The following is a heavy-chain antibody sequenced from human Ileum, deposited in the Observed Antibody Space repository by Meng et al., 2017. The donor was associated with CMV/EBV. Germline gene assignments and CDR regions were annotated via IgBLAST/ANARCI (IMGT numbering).Heavy chain of an antibody. Sequence: QGRRGQAGTEVKKPGAPGKVSSQTPCDTFTRPYIHWVRQAPGQGLEWMGWINLNTGVTKFGQKFQDRITMTRETSISTAYMELSRLTSDDTAMYYCTRDGTAATNERGYGYWGQGTLVTVSS. J-gene: IGHJ4*02. CDR2: INLNTGVT. D-gene: IGHD2-15*01. CDR1: CDTFTRPY. CDR3: TRDGTAATNERGYGY. V-gene: IGHV1-2*02.